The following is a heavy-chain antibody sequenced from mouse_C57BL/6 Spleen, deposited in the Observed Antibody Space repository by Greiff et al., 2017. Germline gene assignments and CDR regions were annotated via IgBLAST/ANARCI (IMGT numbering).Heavy chain of an antibody. V-gene: IGHV1-22*01. D-gene: IGHD2-4*01. CDR3: ARYEGYYDYDEEAWFAY. J-gene: IGHJ3*01. CDR2: INPNNGGT. CDR1: GYTFTDYN. Sequence: EVQLQQSGPELVKPGASVKMSCKASGYTFTDYNMHWVKQSHGKSLEWIGYINPNNGGTSYNQKFKGKATLTVNKSSSTAYMELRSLTSEDSAVYCCARYEGYYDYDEEAWFAYWGQGTLVTVSA.